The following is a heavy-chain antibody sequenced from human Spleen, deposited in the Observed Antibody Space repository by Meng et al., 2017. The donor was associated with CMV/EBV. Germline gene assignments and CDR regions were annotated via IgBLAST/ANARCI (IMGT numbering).Heavy chain of an antibody. V-gene: IGHV1-8*02. D-gene: IGHD2-15*01. Sequence: ASVKVSCKASGGTFSSYTISWVRQATGQGLEWMGWMNPNSGNTGYAQKFQGRVTMTRNTSITTAYMELTSLRSEDTAVYYCARDWQPVVDSTLYYYYYGMDVWGQGTTVTVSS. CDR1: GGTFSSYT. CDR3: ARDWQPVVDSTLYYYYYGMDV. J-gene: IGHJ6*02. CDR2: MNPNSGNT.